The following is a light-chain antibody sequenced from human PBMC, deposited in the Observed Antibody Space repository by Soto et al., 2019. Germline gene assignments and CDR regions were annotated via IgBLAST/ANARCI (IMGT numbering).Light chain of an antibody. V-gene: IGKV1-8*01. CDR3: QQYDSSSPWT. Sequence: AIRMTQSPSSLSASTGDRVTITCRASQGISSYLAWYQQKPGKAPKLLIYAASTLQSGVPSRFSGSGSGTEFTLTISSLQPDDFATYYCQQYDSSSPWTFGQGTKVDIK. CDR1: QGISSY. CDR2: AAS. J-gene: IGKJ1*01.